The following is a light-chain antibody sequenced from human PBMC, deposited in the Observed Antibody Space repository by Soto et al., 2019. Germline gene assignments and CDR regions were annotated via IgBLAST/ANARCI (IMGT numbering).Light chain of an antibody. CDR1: SSDVGAYDL. V-gene: IGLV2-14*03. J-gene: IGLJ1*01. CDR3: SSYTTISTRV. CDR2: EVS. Sequence: QSVLTQPASVSGSPGQSITISCTGTSSDVGAYDLVSWYQQHPGKAPKLIIDEVSDRPSGVSDRFSGSKSGNTASLTISGLQAEDEADYHCSSYTTISTRVFGTGTKVTVL.